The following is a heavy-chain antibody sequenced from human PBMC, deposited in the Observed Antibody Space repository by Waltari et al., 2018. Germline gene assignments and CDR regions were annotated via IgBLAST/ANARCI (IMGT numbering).Heavy chain of an antibody. CDR2: IYPNSGGT. J-gene: IGHJ4*02. CDR3: TRDGVRAGIVDQ. Sequence: QVQLVQSGAEVKKPGASVKVSCKASGYTFTGYYMHWVRQAPGQGLEWMGWIYPNSGGTNYAQKFQGRVTMTMDMSISTGYMELSRLTSDDTAVYFCTRDGVRAGIVDQWGQGTLVTVSS. D-gene: IGHD3-22*01. V-gene: IGHV1-2*02. CDR1: GYTFTGYY.